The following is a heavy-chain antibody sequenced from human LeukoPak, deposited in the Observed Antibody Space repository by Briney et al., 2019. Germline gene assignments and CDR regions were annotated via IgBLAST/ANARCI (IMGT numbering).Heavy chain of an antibody. V-gene: IGHV3-48*03. Sequence: PGGSQRLSCAASGFTFSAFGLNWVRQAPGKGLEWVSYITNSGTTVYYADSVRGRFTLSRDNAKNSLYLQMNSLRAEDTAVYYCARDLVSGAYTFDIWGQGTMVTVSS. CDR1: GFTFSAFG. J-gene: IGHJ3*02. D-gene: IGHD3-16*01. CDR2: ITNSGTTV. CDR3: ARDLVSGAYTFDI.